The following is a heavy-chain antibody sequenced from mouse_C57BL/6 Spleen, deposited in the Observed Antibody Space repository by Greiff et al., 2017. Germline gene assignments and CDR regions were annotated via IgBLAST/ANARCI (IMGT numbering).Heavy chain of an antibody. V-gene: IGHV1-69*01. D-gene: IGHD1-1*01. CDR3: ARSGYYYGSSSLYAMDY. Sequence: QVQLQQPGAELVMPGASVKLSCKASGYTFTSYWMHWVKQRPGQGLEWIGEIDPSDSYTNYNQKFKGKSTLTVDKSSSTAYMQLSSLTSEDSAVYYCARSGYYYGSSSLYAMDYWGQGTSVTVSS. CDR2: IDPSDSYT. CDR1: GYTFTSYW. J-gene: IGHJ4*01.